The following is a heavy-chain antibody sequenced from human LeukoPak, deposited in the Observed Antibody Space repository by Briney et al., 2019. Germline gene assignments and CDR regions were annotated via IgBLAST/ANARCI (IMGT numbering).Heavy chain of an antibody. CDR2: ISNNGGYT. CDR3: AKYGPQDSGSSHFDY. CDR1: GFTFSSSA. Sequence: PGGSLRLSCAASGFTFSSSAMSWVRQAPGKGLEWVSAISNNGGYTYYADSVQGRFTISRDNSKSTLCLQMNSLRAEDTAVYYCAKYGPQDSGSSHFDYWGQGALVTVSS. V-gene: IGHV3-23*01. J-gene: IGHJ4*02. D-gene: IGHD1-26*01.